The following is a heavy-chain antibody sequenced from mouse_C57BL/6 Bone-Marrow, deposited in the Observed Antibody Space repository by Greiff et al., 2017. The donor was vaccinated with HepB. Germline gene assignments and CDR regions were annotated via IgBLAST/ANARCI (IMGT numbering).Heavy chain of an antibody. V-gene: IGHV5S21*01. CDR2: ISSGGDYI. CDR1: GFTFSSYA. D-gene: IGHD2-4*01. Sequence: EVQLVESGEGLVKPGGSLKLSCAASGFTFSSYAMSWVRQTPEKRLEWVAYISSGGDYIYYADTVKGRFTISRDNARNTLYLQMSSLKSEDTAMYYCSRGEGFDDSHCAMDDWGQGTSVTVSS. CDR3: SRGEGFDDSHCAMDD. J-gene: IGHJ4*01.